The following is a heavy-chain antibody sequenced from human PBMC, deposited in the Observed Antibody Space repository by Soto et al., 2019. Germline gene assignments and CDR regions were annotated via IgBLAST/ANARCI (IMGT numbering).Heavy chain of an antibody. D-gene: IGHD3-9*01. Sequence: EVQLLESGGGLVQPGGSLRLSCAASGFTFSSYAMSWVRQAPGKGLEWVSAISGSGGSTYYADSVKGRFTLSRDNSKNKLYLPLNGLRAEDTAVYYCAKPALSGDYDILTCYSSYYGMDVWCQWTKVSVSS. V-gene: IGHV3-23*01. J-gene: IGHJ6*02. CDR3: AKPALSGDYDILTCYSSYYGMDV. CDR2: ISGSGGST. CDR1: GFTFSSYA.